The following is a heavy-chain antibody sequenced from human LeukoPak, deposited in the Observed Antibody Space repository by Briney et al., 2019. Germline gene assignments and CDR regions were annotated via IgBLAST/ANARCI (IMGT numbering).Heavy chain of an antibody. V-gene: IGHV3-23*01. D-gene: IGHD1-26*01. CDR3: AKDSGSFDY. CDR2: ISDSGVNT. J-gene: IGHJ4*02. CDR1: GFTFSTYA. Sequence: PGGSLRLSCAASGFTFSTYAMTWVRQAPGKGLQWVSAISDSGVNTFYADSVKGRFTISRDNSKNTLYLQMNSLRAEDTAVYYCAKDSGSFDYWGQGTLVTLSS.